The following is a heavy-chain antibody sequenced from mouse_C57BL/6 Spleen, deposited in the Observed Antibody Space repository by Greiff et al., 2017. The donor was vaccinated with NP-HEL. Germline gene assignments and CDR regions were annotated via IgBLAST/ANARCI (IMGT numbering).Heavy chain of an antibody. Sequence: VQLQQSGAELVKPGASVKISCKASGYAFSSYWMNWVKQRPGKGLEWIGQIYPGDGDTNYNGKFKGKATLTANKSSSTAYMQLSSLTSEDSAVYFCARDYGSGYEGYFDVWGTGTTVTVAS. CDR1: GYAFSSYW. CDR3: ARDYGSGYEGYFDV. J-gene: IGHJ1*03. D-gene: IGHD1-1*01. V-gene: IGHV1-80*01. CDR2: IYPGDGDT.